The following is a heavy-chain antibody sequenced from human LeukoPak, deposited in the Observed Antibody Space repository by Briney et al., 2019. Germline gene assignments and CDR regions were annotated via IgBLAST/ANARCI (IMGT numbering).Heavy chain of an antibody. V-gene: IGHV1-2*02. Sequence: WASVKVSCKASGYTFTGYYIHWVRQAPGQGLEWMGWINPNSGGTNYAQKFQGRVTMTRDTSISTAYMELSRLSSYDTAVYYCARAYGSGSFFRWEDSVLYWGQGTLVTVSS. CDR2: INPNSGGT. D-gene: IGHD3-10*01. CDR1: GYTFTGYY. J-gene: IGHJ4*02. CDR3: ARAYGSGSFFRWEDSVLY.